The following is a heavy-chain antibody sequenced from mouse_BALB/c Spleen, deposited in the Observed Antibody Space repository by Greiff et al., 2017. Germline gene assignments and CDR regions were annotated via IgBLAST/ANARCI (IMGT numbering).Heavy chain of an antibody. V-gene: IGHV2-9*02. J-gene: IGHJ4*01. CDR2: IWAGGST. CDR1: GFSLTSYG. CDR3: ARKQYYYAMDY. Sequence: VKLMESGPGLVAPSQSLSITCTVSGFSLTSYGVHWVRQPPGKGLEWLGVIWAGGSTNYNSALMSRLSISKDNSKSQVFLKMNSLQANDTAIYYCARKQYYYAMDYWGQGTSVTVSS.